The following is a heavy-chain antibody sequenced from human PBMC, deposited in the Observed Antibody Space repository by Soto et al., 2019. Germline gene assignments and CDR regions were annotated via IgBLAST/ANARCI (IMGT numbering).Heavy chain of an antibody. CDR2: IYYSGST. J-gene: IGHJ5*02. V-gene: IGHV4-31*03. D-gene: IGHD3-10*01. Sequence: SETLSLTCTVSVGSISSGGYYWSWIRQHPGKGLEWIGYIYYSGSTYYNPSLKSRVTISVDTSKNQFSLKLSSVTAADTAVYYCARDLVGGFGESNWFDPWGQGTLVTVSS. CDR1: VGSISSGGYY. CDR3: ARDLVGGFGESNWFDP.